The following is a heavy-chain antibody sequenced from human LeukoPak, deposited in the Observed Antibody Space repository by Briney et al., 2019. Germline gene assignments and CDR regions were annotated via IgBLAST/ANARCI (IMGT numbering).Heavy chain of an antibody. J-gene: IGHJ6*04. D-gene: IGHD1-26*01. CDR2: ISSSSSTI. Sequence: QPGGSLRLSCAASGFTFSSYSMNWVRQAPGKGLEWVSYISSSSSTIYYADSVKGRFAISRDNAKNSLYLQMNSLRAEDTAVYYCARAGTWDNYFYYAIDVWGTGTTVTVSS. CDR1: GFTFSSYS. CDR3: ARAGTWDNYFYYAIDV. V-gene: IGHV3-48*04.